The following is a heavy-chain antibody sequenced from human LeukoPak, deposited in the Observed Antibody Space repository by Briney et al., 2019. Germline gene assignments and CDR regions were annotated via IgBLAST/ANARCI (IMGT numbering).Heavy chain of an antibody. CDR1: GYSFTSYW. J-gene: IGHJ5*02. D-gene: IGHD5-18*01. V-gene: IGHV5-51*01. CDR3: ARRRYSYGNNWFDP. Sequence: GESLKISCKGSGYSFTSYWIGWVRQMPGKGLEWMGIIYPGDSDTRYSPSLQGQVTISADRSISTAYLQWSSLKASDTAMYYCARRRYSYGNNWFDPWGQGTLVTVSS. CDR2: IYPGDSDT.